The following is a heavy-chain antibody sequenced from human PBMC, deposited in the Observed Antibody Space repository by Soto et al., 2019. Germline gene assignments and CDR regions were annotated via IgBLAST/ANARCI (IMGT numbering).Heavy chain of an antibody. CDR3: AKDLREWDFWSGYSDFDY. V-gene: IGHV3-23*01. J-gene: IGHJ4*02. CDR2: ISGSGGST. Sequence: GGSLRLSCAASGFTFSSYAMSWVRQAPGKGLEWVSAISGSGGSTYYADSVKGRFTISRDNSKNTLYLQMNSLRAEDTAVYYCAKDLREWDFWSGYSDFDYWGQGTLVTVSS. CDR1: GFTFSSYA. D-gene: IGHD3-3*01.